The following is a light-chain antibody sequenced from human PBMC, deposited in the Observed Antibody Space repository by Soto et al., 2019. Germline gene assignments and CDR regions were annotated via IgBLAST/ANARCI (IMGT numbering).Light chain of an antibody. CDR2: RGN. J-gene: IGLJ1*01. CDR1: SSHIGRDY. Sequence: QSVLTQPPSVSGTPGQRVNISCSGSSSHIGRDYVYWYQQFPGTAPKLLIYRGNQRPSGVPDRFSGSKSGTSASLAISGLRSDDESDYYCVAWDDSLSGYVFGTGTKLTVL. CDR3: VAWDDSLSGYV. V-gene: IGLV1-47*01.